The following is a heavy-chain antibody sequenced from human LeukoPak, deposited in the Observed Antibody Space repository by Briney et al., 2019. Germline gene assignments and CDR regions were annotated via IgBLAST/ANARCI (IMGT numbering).Heavy chain of an antibody. V-gene: IGHV4-59*01. J-gene: IGHJ4*02. CDR3: ARVAVSGSYPFDY. CDR2: IYYSGST. CDR1: GGSISSYY. D-gene: IGHD3-16*01. Sequence: PSETLSLTCTVSGGSISSYYWSWIRQPPGKGLEWIGYIYYSGSTNYNPSLKSRVTISVDTSKNQFSLKLSSVTAADTAVYYCARVAVSGSYPFDYWGQGTLVTVSS.